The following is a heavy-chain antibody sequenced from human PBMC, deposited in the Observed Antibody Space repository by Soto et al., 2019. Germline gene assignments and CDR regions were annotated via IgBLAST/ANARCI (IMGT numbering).Heavy chain of an antibody. CDR1: GGSISSYY. V-gene: IGHV4-59*01. J-gene: IGHJ5*02. CDR2: IYYSGSA. CDR3: ARGSIAARLSGWLDP. Sequence: SEXLSLTCTVSGGSISSYYWNWIRQPPGKGLEWIGYIYYSGSASYNPSLKSRVTISVDTSKNQFSLKLSSVIAADTAVYYCARGSIAARLSGWLDPWGQGTLVTVSS. D-gene: IGHD6-6*01.